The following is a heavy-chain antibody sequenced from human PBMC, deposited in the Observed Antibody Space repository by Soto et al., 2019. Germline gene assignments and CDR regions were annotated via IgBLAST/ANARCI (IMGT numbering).Heavy chain of an antibody. CDR2: ISAYNGNT. CDR1: GYTFTSYG. D-gene: IGHD4-4*01. V-gene: IGHV1-18*01. CDR3: ARECMTTVTCDFDY. J-gene: IGHJ4*02. Sequence: ASVKVSCKASGYTFTSYGISWVRQAPGQGLEWMGWISAYNGNTNYAQKLQGRVTMTTDTSTSTAYMELRSLRSDDTAVYYCARECMTTVTCDFDYWGQGTLVTVSS.